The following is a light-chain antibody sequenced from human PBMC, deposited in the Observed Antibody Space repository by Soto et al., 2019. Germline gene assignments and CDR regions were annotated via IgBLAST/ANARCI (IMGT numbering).Light chain of an antibody. CDR1: QSISRW. J-gene: IGKJ1*01. V-gene: IGKV1-5*01. CDR2: DAS. CDR3: QQYHSYWT. Sequence: DVQMTQSPSTVSASVGARVPITCRASQSISRWLAWYQQKPGRDPNVLIWDASSLQRGVPSRFIGSGSGTESPLTISSLHTDVFSTDDCQQYHSYWTFGQGTKVDIK.